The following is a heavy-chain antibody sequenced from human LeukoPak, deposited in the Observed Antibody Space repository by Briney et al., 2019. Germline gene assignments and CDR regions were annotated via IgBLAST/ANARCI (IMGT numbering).Heavy chain of an antibody. CDR2: ISGSGGST. Sequence: PGGSLRLSCAASGFTFSSSAMNWVRQAPGKGLEWVSAISGSGGSTYYADSVKGRFTISRDNSRNTLYLQMNSLRAEDTAVYYCAKGGGASYYYYMDVWGKGTTVTVSS. V-gene: IGHV3-23*01. D-gene: IGHD2-21*01. J-gene: IGHJ6*03. CDR1: GFTFSSSA. CDR3: AKGGGASYYYYMDV.